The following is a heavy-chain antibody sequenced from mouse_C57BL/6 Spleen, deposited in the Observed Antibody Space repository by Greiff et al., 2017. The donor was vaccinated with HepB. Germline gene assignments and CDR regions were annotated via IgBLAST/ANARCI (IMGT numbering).Heavy chain of an antibody. J-gene: IGHJ1*03. CDR3: ARWDYDGYWYFDV. CDR1: GYAFTNYL. D-gene: IGHD2-4*01. Sequence: VQLQESGAELVRPGTSVKVSCKASGYAFTNYLIEWVKQRPGQGLEWIGVINPGSGGTNYNEKFKGKATLTADKSSSTAYMQLSSLTSEDSAVYFCARWDYDGYWYFDVWGTGTTVTVSS. V-gene: IGHV1-54*01. CDR2: INPGSGGT.